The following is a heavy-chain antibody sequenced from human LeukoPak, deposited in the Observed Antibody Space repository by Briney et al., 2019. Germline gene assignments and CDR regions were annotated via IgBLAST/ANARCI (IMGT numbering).Heavy chain of an antibody. J-gene: IGHJ4*02. V-gene: IGHV3-23*01. Sequence: GGSLRLSCAASGFTFSSYAMSWVRQAPGKGLEWVSAISGSGGSTYYADSVKGRFTISRDNSKNTLYVQMNSLRAEDTAVYYCANARFGEFSPDYWGQGTLVTVSS. CDR1: GFTFSSYA. CDR2: ISGSGGST. D-gene: IGHD3-10*01. CDR3: ANARFGEFSPDY.